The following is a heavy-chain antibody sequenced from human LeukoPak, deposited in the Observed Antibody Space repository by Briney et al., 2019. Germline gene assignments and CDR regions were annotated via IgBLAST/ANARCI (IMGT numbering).Heavy chain of an antibody. V-gene: IGHV4-39*07. Sequence: SSETLSLTCTVSGGSISSSSYYWGWIRQPPGKGLEWIGSIYYSGSTYYNPSLKSRVTISVDRSKNQFSLKLSSVTAADTAVYYCARLTTVTTGWFDPWGQGTLVTVSS. D-gene: IGHD4-17*01. CDR3: ARLTTVTTGWFDP. CDR2: IYYSGST. J-gene: IGHJ5*02. CDR1: GGSISSSSYY.